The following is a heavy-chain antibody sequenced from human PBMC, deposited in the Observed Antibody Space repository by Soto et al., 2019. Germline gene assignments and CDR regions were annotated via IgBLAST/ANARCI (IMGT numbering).Heavy chain of an antibody. J-gene: IGHJ4*02. CDR2: IYWDDDM. D-gene: IGHD6-19*01. CDR3: ARDSSGWFGFDY. V-gene: IGHV2-5*02. Sequence: QITLKESGPALVKPTQTLTLTCTFSGFSLNTRGVGVGWIRQPPGKALEWLALIYWDDDMRYSPSLKGRLTIHKDTPKNQVVLTMTNMDPVDTATYYCARDSSGWFGFDYWGQGTLVTVSS. CDR1: GFSLNTRGVG.